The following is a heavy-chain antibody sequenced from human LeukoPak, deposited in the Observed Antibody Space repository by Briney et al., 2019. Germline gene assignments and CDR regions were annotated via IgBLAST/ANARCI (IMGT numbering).Heavy chain of an antibody. Sequence: GGSLRLSCAASGFTFSSYCMSWVRQAPGKGLEWVANIKQDGSEKYYVDSVKGRFTISRDNAKKSLYLQMNSLRAEDTAVYYCARETEMANLSYRGRGPLLTVSS. V-gene: IGHV3-7*04. CDR2: IKQDGSEK. CDR1: GFTFSSYC. CDR3: ARETEMANLSY. D-gene: IGHD5-24*01. J-gene: IGHJ4*02.